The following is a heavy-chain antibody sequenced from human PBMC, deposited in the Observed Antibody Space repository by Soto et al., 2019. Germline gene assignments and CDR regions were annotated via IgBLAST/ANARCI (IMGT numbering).Heavy chain of an antibody. CDR1: GGPISSYY. D-gene: IGHD1-1*01. J-gene: IGHJ4*02. V-gene: IGHV4-59*01. CDR3: ARDRGIQLFDY. Sequence: SETLSLTCTVSGGPISSYYWSWIRQPPGKGLEWIGYIYYSGSTNYNPSLKSRVTISVDTSKNQFSLKLSSVTAADTAVYYCARDRGIQLFDYWGQGTLVTVSS. CDR2: IYYSGST.